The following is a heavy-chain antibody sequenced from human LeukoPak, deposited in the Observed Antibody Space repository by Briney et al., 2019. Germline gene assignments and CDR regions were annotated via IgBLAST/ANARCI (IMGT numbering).Heavy chain of an antibody. J-gene: IGHJ4*02. Sequence: GGSLRLSCAASGFTFSNYAMNWVRQAPGKGLEWVSAISGSGAATFNADSVKGRFTISRDNSKNTLYLQMNSARAADTAVYYCAKDLSSGWYPYYFDFWGRGALVTVSS. CDR1: GFTFSNYA. CDR2: ISGSGAAT. D-gene: IGHD6-19*01. V-gene: IGHV3-23*01. CDR3: AKDLSSGWYPYYFDF.